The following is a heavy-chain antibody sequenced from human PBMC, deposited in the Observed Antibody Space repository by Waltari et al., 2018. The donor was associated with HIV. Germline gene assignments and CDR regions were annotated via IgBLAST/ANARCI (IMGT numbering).Heavy chain of an antibody. CDR1: GFPFNNFA. J-gene: IGHJ4*02. Sequence: QVQLVESGGGVVQPGTSLTLSCAVSGFPFNNFAIHWVRQSPGKGLEWLAVFWSDGVEISYADSVKGRFTISKDSSQKTLYLHLTSLRAEDTALYYCARGYSSSRWIPLYHWGRGTLVTVSS. V-gene: IGHV3-33*01. D-gene: IGHD6-6*01. CDR3: ARGYSSSRWIPLYH. CDR2: FWSDGVEI.